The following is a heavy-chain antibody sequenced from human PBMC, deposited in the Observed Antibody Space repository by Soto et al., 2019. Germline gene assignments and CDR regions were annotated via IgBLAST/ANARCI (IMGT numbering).Heavy chain of an antibody. D-gene: IGHD6-25*01. CDR2: IYSGGST. CDR1: GFTVSSNY. J-gene: IGHJ6*02. CDR3: ARESRYYYYYGMDV. V-gene: IGHV3-53*01. Sequence: PGGSLRLSCAASGFTVSSNYMSWVRQAPGKGLEWVSVIYSGGSTYYADSVKGRFTISRDNSKNTLYLQMNSLRAEDTAVYYCARESRYYYYYGMDVWGQGTTVTVSS.